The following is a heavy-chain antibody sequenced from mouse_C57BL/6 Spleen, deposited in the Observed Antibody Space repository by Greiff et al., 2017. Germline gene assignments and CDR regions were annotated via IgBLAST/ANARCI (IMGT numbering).Heavy chain of an antibody. D-gene: IGHD2-10*02. CDR1: GYTFTSYW. J-gene: IGHJ4*01. CDR2: IYPGDGDT. V-gene: IGHV1-82*01. CDR3: AREPKYGNPYAMDY. Sequence: QVQLQQPGAELVMPGASVKLSCKASGYTFTSYWMHWVKQRPGKGLEWIGRIYPGDGDTNYNGKFKGKATLTADKSSSTAYMQLSSLTSEDSAVYFCAREPKYGNPYAMDYWGQGTSVTVSS.